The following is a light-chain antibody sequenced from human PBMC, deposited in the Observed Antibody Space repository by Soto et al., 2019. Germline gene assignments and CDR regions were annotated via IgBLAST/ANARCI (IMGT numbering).Light chain of an antibody. CDR3: QQYGSSLYT. J-gene: IGKJ2*01. Sequence: EIVLTQSPGTLSLSPGDRATLSCRASQSVHAGYLAWYQQKPGQAPRLLISGASIRASGIPDRFSGSESGTEFTLTIGRLEPEDCAVYYCQQYGSSLYTFGQGTKLVIK. CDR1: QSVHAGY. V-gene: IGKV3-20*01. CDR2: GAS.